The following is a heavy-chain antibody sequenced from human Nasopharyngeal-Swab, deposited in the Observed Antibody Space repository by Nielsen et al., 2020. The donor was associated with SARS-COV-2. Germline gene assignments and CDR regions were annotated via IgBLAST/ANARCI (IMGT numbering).Heavy chain of an antibody. D-gene: IGHD6-13*01. CDR1: GFTFSSYG. CDR3: ARVGSSWYGINYYYYMDV. CDR2: IWYDGSNK. Sequence: GGSLRLSCAASGFTFSSYGMHWVRQAPGKGLEWAAVIWYDGSNKYYADSVKGRFTISRDNSKNTLYLQMNSLRAEDTAVYYCARVGSSWYGINYYYYMDVWGKGTTVTAP. J-gene: IGHJ6*03. V-gene: IGHV3-33*01.